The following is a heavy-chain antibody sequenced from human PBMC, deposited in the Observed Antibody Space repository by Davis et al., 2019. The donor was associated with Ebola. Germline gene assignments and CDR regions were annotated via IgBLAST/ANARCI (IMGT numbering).Heavy chain of an antibody. V-gene: IGHV3-30-3*01. CDR3: ARES. CDR2: ISYDGSNK. Sequence: GESLKISCAASGFTFSSYAMHWVRQAPGKGLEWVAVISYDGSNKYYADSVKGRFTISRDNSKNTLYLQMNSLRAEDTAVYYCARESWGQGTLVTVSS. CDR1: GFTFSSYA. J-gene: IGHJ4*02.